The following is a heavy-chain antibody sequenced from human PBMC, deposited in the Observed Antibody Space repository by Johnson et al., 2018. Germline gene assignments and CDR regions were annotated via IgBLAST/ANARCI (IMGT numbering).Heavy chain of an antibody. CDR1: GFTFSSYG. Sequence: QVQLVESGGGVVQPGRSLRLSCAASGFTFSSYGMHWVRQAPGKGLEWVAVIWYDGSNKYYADSVKGRFTISRDNSKNSLYLQMNSLRTEDTALYYCAKDNAYSGSLGAFDIWGQGTMVTVSS. V-gene: IGHV3-33*03. CDR2: IWYDGSNK. J-gene: IGHJ3*02. CDR3: AKDNAYSGSLGAFDI. D-gene: IGHD1-26*01.